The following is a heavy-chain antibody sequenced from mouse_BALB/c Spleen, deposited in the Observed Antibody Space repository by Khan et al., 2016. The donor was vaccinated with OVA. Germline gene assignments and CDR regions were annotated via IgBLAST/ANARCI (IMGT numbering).Heavy chain of an antibody. CDR2: VSTGGSYT. Sequence: EVELVESGGDLVKPGGSLKLSCAASGFTFSTYGMSWVRQAPDKRLEWVATVSTGGSYTYYPDSVKGRVTISRGNAKNTLYLQMSGLRSEDTAMFYCTRLAYYYDSEGFAYWGQGTLVTVSA. J-gene: IGHJ3*01. V-gene: IGHV5-6*01. CDR3: TRLAYYYDSEGFAY. CDR1: GFTFSTYG. D-gene: IGHD1-1*01.